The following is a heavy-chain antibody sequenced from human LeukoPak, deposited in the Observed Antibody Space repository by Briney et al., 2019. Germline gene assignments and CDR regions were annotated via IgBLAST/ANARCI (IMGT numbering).Heavy chain of an antibody. J-gene: IGHJ4*02. CDR2: ISYDGSNK. D-gene: IGHD1-1*01. CDR3: ARESDFWNYFDY. CDR1: GFTFSSYA. V-gene: IGHV3-30-3*01. Sequence: GGSLRLSYAASGFTFSSYAMHWVRQAPGKGLEWVAVISYDGSNKYYADSVKGRFTISRDNSKNTLYLQMNSLRAEDTAVYYCARESDFWNYFDYWGQGTLVTVSS.